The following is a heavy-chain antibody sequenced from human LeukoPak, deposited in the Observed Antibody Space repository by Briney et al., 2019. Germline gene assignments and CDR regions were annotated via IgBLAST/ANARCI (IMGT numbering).Heavy chain of an antibody. CDR3: ARAPNYGPFDP. CDR2: INHSGGT. D-gene: IGHD4-17*01. J-gene: IGHJ5*02. V-gene: IGHV4-34*01. Sequence: SETLSLTCAVYGGSFSGYYWSWIRQPPGKGLEWIGEINHSGGTSYNPSLKSRVTISVDTSKNQFSLKLSSVTAADTAVYYCARAPNYGPFDPWGQGTLVTVSS. CDR1: GGSFSGYY.